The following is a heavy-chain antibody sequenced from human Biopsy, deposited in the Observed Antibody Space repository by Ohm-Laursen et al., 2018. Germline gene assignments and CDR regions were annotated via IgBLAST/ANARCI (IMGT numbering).Heavy chain of an antibody. D-gene: IGHD3-22*01. J-gene: IGHJ6*02. CDR3: AREEDNSGYDYYGMDV. Sequence: ASVKVSCKASGYAFSMYAIIWVRQAPGQGLEWMGWISAYNGNRNYAQKFQGRVTMTTDTSTSTAYMELRSLRSDDTAVYFCAREEDNSGYDYYGMDVWGQGTTVTVSS. CDR1: GYAFSMYA. CDR2: ISAYNGNR. V-gene: IGHV1-18*01.